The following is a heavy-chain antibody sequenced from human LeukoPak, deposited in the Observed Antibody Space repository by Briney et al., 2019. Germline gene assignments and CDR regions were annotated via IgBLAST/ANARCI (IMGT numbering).Heavy chain of an antibody. J-gene: IGHJ4*02. D-gene: IGHD3-16*01. CDR1: GGSISSYY. CDR3: ARWGESVDY. V-gene: IGHV4-59*01. CDR2: IYYSGST. Sequence: SETLSLTCAVSGGSISSYYWSWIRQPPGKGLEWIGYIYYSGSTNYNPSLKSRVTISVDTSKNQFSLKLSSVTAADTAVYYCARWGESVDYWGQGTLVTVSS.